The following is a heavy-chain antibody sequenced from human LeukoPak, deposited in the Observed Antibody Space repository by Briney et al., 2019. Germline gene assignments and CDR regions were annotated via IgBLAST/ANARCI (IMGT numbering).Heavy chain of an antibody. J-gene: IGHJ4*02. Sequence: PSETLSLTCTVSGGYLGSHYWTWIRQPPGKGLEWIGYIYESGSTYYNPSLKSRVTISVDTSKNQFSLRMNSVTAADTAVYYCARGKSRGSHIDYWGQGTLVTVSS. D-gene: IGHD1-26*01. CDR1: GGYLGSHY. V-gene: IGHV4-59*08. CDR3: ARGKSRGSHIDY. CDR2: IYESGST.